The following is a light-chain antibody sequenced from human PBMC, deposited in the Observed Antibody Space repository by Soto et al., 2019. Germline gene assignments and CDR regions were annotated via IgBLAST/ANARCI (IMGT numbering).Light chain of an antibody. J-gene: IGKJ1*01. CDR2: GAS. Sequence: VLTQSPGTLSLSPWERAKISCRASQSVTTQLAWYQQKPGQAPRLIIHGASSRATGVPDRITGSGSGTDFTLSISRLEPEDFAVYYCQQYGGSTRTFGQGTKVDIK. CDR1: QSVTTQ. CDR3: QQYGGSTRT. V-gene: IGKV3-20*01.